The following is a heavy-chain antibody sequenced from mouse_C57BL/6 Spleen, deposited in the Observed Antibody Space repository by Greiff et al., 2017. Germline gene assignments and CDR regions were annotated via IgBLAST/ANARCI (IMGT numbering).Heavy chain of an antibody. Sequence: EVKLQQSGPELVKPGASVKIPCKASGYTFTDYNMDWVKQSHGKSLEWIGDINPNNGGTIYNQKFKGKATLTVDKSSSTAYMELRSLTSEDTAVYYCARGVYYDYSAWVAYWGQGTLVTVSA. CDR2: INPNNGGT. CDR1: GYTFTDYN. CDR3: ARGVYYDYSAWVAY. D-gene: IGHD2-4*01. V-gene: IGHV1-18*01. J-gene: IGHJ3*01.